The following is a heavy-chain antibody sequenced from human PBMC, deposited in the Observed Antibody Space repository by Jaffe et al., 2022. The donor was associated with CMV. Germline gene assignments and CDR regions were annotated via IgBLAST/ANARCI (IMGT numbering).Heavy chain of an antibody. D-gene: IGHD3-10*01. V-gene: IGHV2-5*01. J-gene: IGHJ6*02. CDR1: GFSLSTSGVG. Sequence: QITLKESGPTLVKPTQTLTLTCTFSGFSLSTSGVGVGWIRQPPGKALEWLALIYWNDDKRYSPSLKSRLTITKDTSKNQVVLTMTNMDPVDTATYYCAHSLGRRFGEYRIGYYYGMDVWGQGTTVTVSS. CDR2: IYWNDDK. CDR3: AHSLGRRFGEYRIGYYYGMDV.